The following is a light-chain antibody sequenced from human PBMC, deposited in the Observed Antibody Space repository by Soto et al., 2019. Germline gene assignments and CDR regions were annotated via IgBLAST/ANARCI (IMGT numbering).Light chain of an antibody. J-gene: IGLJ2*01. CDR2: YDD. V-gene: IGLV1-36*01. CDR3: AVWDDNLNGVV. Sequence: QSVLTQPPSVSEAPRQRVTISCSGSRSNIGNNAVNWYQQLPGKAPKLLIYYDDLLPSGVSDRFSGSKSGTSASLAISGLQSEDEADYYCAVWDDNLNGVVFGVGTKLTVL. CDR1: RSNIGNNA.